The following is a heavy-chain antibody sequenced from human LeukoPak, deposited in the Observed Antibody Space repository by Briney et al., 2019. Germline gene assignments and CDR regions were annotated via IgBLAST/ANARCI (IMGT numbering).Heavy chain of an antibody. V-gene: IGHV3-48*03. D-gene: IGHD6-19*01. CDR2: ISSSGSTI. Sequence: GGSLRLSCAASGFTFSSYEMNWVRQAPGKGLVWVSYISSSGSTIYYADSVKGRFTISRDNAKNSLYLQMNSLRAEDTAVYYCARDLAVAEGDYWGQGTLVTVSS. CDR1: GFTFSSYE. J-gene: IGHJ4*02. CDR3: ARDLAVAEGDY.